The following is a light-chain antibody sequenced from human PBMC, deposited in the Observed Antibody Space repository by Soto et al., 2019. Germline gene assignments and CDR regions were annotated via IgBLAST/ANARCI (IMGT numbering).Light chain of an antibody. V-gene: IGLV1-44*01. CDR3: ATWDDRLNVV. CDR1: TSNIGTNT. CDR2: SND. Sequence: QSVLTQSPSASGTPGQRVSISCSGSTSNIGTNTVSWYQHVPGTAPKLLIYSNDQRPSALPGRFSGSKSGTSASLAISGLLSEDEADYYCATWDDRLNVVFGGGTKVTVL. J-gene: IGLJ2*01.